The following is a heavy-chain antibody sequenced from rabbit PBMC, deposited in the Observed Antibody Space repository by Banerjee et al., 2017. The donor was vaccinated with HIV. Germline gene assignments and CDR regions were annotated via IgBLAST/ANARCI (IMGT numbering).Heavy chain of an antibody. CDR2: IYTGSSTT. D-gene: IGHD2-1*01. J-gene: IGHJ4*01. V-gene: IGHV1S40*01. CDR3: ARDLGANSGAYGL. CDR1: GFDLTTYY. Sequence: QSLEESGGDLVKPGASLTLTYTASGFDLTTYYMNWVRQAPVKGLEWIGSIYTGSSTTWYASWVNGRFTISKASSTPVTLQMTSLTAAGTATYFCARDLGANSGAYGLWGQGSLVTVS.